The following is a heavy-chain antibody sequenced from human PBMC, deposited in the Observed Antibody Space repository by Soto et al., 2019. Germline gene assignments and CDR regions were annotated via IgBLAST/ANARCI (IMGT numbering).Heavy chain of an antibody. Sequence: QLQLQESGSGLVKPSQTLSLTCAVSGGSISSGGYSWSWIRQPPGKALEWIGYIYHSGSTYYNPSLKCRVTISVDRSKTQFPVKLTSATSAATAGYYCAGATTQLWSRGMVWFDHWGQGTLVTVSA. J-gene: IGHJ5*02. CDR1: GGSISSGGYS. D-gene: IGHD5-18*01. CDR2: IYHSGST. V-gene: IGHV4-30-2*01. CDR3: AGATTQLWSRGMVWFDH.